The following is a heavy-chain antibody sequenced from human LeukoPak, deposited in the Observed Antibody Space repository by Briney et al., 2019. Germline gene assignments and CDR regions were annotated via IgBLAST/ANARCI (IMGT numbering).Heavy chain of an antibody. CDR3: ARDGDWGGYSCPDH. D-gene: IGHD2-15*01. CDR1: GFTFGDYY. CDR2: ISSSGDTI. V-gene: IGHV3-11*04. J-gene: IGHJ4*02. Sequence: PGASLRLSCAASGFTFGDYYMTWIRQAPGKGLEWVSCISSSGDTIYYADSVKGRFTISRDNAKNTLYLQMNSLRPEDTAVYYCARDGDWGGYSCPDHWGQGTLVTVSS.